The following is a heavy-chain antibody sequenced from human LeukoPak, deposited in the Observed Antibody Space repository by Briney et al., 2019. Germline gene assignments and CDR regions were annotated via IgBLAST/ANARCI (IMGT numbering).Heavy chain of an antibody. CDR1: GYTFTSYD. CDR3: ARTPLRFLEWLSDYGMDV. D-gene: IGHD3-3*01. V-gene: IGHV1-8*01. J-gene: IGHJ6*02. Sequence: ASVKVSCKASGYTFTSYDINWVRQATGQGLGWMGWMNPNSGNTGYAQKFQGRVTMTRNTSISTAYMELSSLRSEDTAVYYCARTPLRFLEWLSDYGMDVWGQGTTVTVSS. CDR2: MNPNSGNT.